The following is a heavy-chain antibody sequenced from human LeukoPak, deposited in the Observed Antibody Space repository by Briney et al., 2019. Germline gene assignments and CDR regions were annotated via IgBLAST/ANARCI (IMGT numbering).Heavy chain of an antibody. D-gene: IGHD1-26*01. J-gene: IGHJ6*02. CDR2: ISSSSSYI. Sequence: GGSLRLSCAASGFTFSSYSMNWVRQAPGKGLEWVSSISSSSSYIYYADSVKGRFTISRDNAKNSLYLQMNSLRAEDTAVYYCARDLTEWELPKWGYYYYYGMDVWGQGTTVTVSS. V-gene: IGHV3-21*01. CDR3: ARDLTEWELPKWGYYYYYGMDV. CDR1: GFTFSSYS.